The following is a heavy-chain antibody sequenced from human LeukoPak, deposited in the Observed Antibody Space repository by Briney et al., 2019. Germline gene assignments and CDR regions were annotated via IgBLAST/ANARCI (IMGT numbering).Heavy chain of an antibody. V-gene: IGHV3-48*02. J-gene: IGHJ3*02. CDR2: ISSSSSTK. Sequence: GGSLRLSCAASGFTFSSNEMNWVRQAPGKGLEWVSSISSSSSTKYYADSVKGRFTISRDNANNSLYLQVASLRDEDTAIYYCARMRGSTTGALDIWGPGTMVAVSS. CDR1: GFTFSSNE. D-gene: IGHD1-26*01. CDR3: ARMRGSTTGALDI.